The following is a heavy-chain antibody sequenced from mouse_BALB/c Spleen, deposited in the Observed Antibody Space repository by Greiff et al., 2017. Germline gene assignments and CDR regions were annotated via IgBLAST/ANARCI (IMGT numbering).Heavy chain of an antibody. CDR2: ISSGGSYT. Sequence: EVMLVESGGGLVKPGGSLKLSCAASGFTFSSYAMSWVRQSPEKRLEWVAEISSGGSYTYYPDTVTGRFTISRDNAKNTLYLEMSSLRSEDTAMYYCARGRGKALFDYWGQGTTLTVSS. D-gene: IGHD2-1*01. J-gene: IGHJ2*01. V-gene: IGHV5-9-4*01. CDR3: ARGRGKALFDY. CDR1: GFTFSSYA.